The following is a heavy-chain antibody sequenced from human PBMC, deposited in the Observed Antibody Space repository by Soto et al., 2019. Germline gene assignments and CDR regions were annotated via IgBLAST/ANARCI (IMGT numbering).Heavy chain of an antibody. CDR2: ISGSGTTT. Sequence: GSLRLSCAASGFTSTNYVMNWVRQAPGKGLEWVSSISGSGTTTFYADSVKGRFTISRDNSKNTLYLQMNSLRAEDTALYYCAKDRVGGVPDAFDIWGQGTMVTVSS. V-gene: IGHV3-23*01. CDR3: AKDRVGGVPDAFDI. J-gene: IGHJ3*02. CDR1: GFTSTNYV. D-gene: IGHD2-8*01.